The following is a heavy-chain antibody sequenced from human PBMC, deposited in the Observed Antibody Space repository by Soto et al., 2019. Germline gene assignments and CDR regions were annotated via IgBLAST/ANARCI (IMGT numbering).Heavy chain of an antibody. CDR3: AKHRDYPRDQFHY. J-gene: IGHJ4*02. CDR2: ISANGQGI. D-gene: IGHD2-2*01. V-gene: IGHV3-23*01. Sequence: GGALRLSCTASGFTFTYYAFSWVRQAPGKGLEWVSAISANGQGIYYADSVRGRFTISRDNSKNTVFLHMDSLRAEDTAVYYCAKHRDYPRDQFHYWGQGTLVTVSS. CDR1: GFTFTYYA.